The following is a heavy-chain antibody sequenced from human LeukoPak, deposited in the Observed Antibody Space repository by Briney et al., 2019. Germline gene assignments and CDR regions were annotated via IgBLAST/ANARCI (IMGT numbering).Heavy chain of an antibody. CDR3: ARDRYDFWSGYSNYYYYMDV. Sequence: GGSLRLSCAASGFTFSSYAMHWVRQAPGKGLEYVSAISSNGGSTYYANSVKGRFTISRDNSKNTLYLQMGSLRAEDMAVYYRARDRYDFWSGYSNYYYYMDVWGKGTTVTVSS. J-gene: IGHJ6*03. CDR2: ISSNGGST. V-gene: IGHV3-64*01. CDR1: GFTFSSYA. D-gene: IGHD3-3*01.